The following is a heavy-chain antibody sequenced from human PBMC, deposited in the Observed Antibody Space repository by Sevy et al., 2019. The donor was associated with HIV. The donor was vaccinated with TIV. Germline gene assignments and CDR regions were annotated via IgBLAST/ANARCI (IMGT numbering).Heavy chain of an antibody. CDR3: ARIFRAPYYYNTGGYYRN. J-gene: IGHJ4*02. D-gene: IGHD3-22*01. Sequence: SETLSLTCSVSGVSISNGGNYWAWVRQHPGKGLEWIGSIFYSGATFYNPSLEGRLSIPVDTSENLLSLRLSSVTAADTAVYFCARIFRAPYYYNTGGYYRNWGQGTQVTVSS. CDR1: GVSISNGGNY. CDR2: IFYSGAT. V-gene: IGHV4-31*03.